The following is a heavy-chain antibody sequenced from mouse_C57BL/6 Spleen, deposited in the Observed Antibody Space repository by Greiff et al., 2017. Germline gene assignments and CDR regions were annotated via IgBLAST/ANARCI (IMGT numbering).Heavy chain of an antibody. V-gene: IGHV1-62-2*01. CDR2: FYPGSGSI. J-gene: IGHJ4*01. CDR3: ARHEEGYYGSSYYAMDY. Sequence: VKLQQSGAELVKPGASVKLSCKASGYTFTEYTIHWVKQRSGQGLEWIGWFYPGSGSIKYNEKFKDKATLTADKSSSTVYMGLSRLTSEDSAVYFCARHEEGYYGSSYYAMDYWGQGTSVTVSS. D-gene: IGHD1-1*01. CDR1: GYTFTEYT.